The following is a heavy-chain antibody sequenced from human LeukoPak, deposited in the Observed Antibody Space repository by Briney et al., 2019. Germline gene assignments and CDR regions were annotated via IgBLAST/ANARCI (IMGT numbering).Heavy chain of an antibody. CDR1: GYTFTSYG. J-gene: IGHJ4*02. CDR3: ARDFDYYDSSGSPYFDY. CDR2: ISAYNGNT. D-gene: IGHD3-22*01. Sequence: ASVKVSCKASGYTFTSYGISWVRQAPGQGLEWIGWISAYNGNTNYAQKLQGRVTMTTDTSTSTAYMELRSLRSDDTAVYYCARDFDYYDSSGSPYFDYWGQGTLVTVSS. V-gene: IGHV1-18*01.